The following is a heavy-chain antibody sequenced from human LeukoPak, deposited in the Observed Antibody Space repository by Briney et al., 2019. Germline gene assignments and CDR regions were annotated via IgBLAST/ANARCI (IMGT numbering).Heavy chain of an antibody. J-gene: IGHJ4*02. CDR1: GFTFSSYA. Sequence: GGSLRLSCAASGFTFSSYAMHWVRQAPGKGLEWVAVISYDGSNKYYADSVKGRFTISRDNSKNTLYLQMNSLRAEDTAVYYCARRDYSNYFNYWGQGTLVTVSS. CDR3: ARRDYSNYFNY. D-gene: IGHD4-11*01. CDR2: ISYDGSNK. V-gene: IGHV3-30-3*01.